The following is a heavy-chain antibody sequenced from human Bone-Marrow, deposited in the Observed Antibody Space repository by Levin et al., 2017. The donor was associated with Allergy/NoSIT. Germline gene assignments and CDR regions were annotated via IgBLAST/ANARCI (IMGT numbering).Heavy chain of an antibody. J-gene: IGHJ4*02. V-gene: IGHV4-30-4*01. CDR1: GGSIGSSDYY. D-gene: IGHD3-22*01. CDR2: IYYLGHT. Sequence: PSETLSLTCTVSGGSIGSSDYYWSWIRQTPGKGLEWIGCIYYLGHTYYDRSLKSRVAISVDPSKNQLSLKLRSVTAADTAVYYCARGGMYYHDSSGYPFDFWGQGTQVTVSS. CDR3: ARGGMYYHDSSGYPFDF.